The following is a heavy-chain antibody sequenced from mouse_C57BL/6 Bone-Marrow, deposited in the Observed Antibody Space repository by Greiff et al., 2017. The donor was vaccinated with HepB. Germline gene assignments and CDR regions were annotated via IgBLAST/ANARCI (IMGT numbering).Heavy chain of an antibody. Sequence: VQLQQSGAELVRPGTSVKMSCKASGYTFTNYWIGWAKQRPGHGLEWIGDIYPGGGYTNSNEKFKGKATLTADKSSSTAYMQFSSLTSEDSAIYYCARWITTVVATPYWYFDVWGTGTTVTVSS. CDR1: GYTFTNYW. CDR3: ARWITTVVATPYWYFDV. CDR2: IYPGGGYT. J-gene: IGHJ1*03. V-gene: IGHV1-63*01. D-gene: IGHD1-1*01.